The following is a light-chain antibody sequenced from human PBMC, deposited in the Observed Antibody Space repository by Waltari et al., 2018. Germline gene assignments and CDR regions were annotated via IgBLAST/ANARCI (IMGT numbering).Light chain of an antibody. CDR3: QVWDDSNNSGV. CDR2: YDS. Sequence: SYVLTQTPSVSLAPGQTAIITCGGDNLESKRVQWDQLQPGQAPVLVMFYDSNRPPGIPDRFSGSNSGNTATLTISRVEDDDEADYFCQVWDDSNNSGVFGGGTKLTVL. J-gene: IGLJ2*01. V-gene: IGLV3-21*04. CDR1: NLESKR.